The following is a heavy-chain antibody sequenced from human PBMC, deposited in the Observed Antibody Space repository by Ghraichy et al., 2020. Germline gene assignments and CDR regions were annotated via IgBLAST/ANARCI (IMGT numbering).Heavy chain of an antibody. CDR2: ISSNGGST. J-gene: IGHJ3*02. Sequence: GGSLRLSCAASGFTFSSYAMHWVRQAPGKGLEYVSAISSNGGSTYYANSVKGRFTISRDNSKNTLYLQMGSLRAEDMAVYYCARGPAVVVPAAIITHAFDIWGQGTMVTVSS. D-gene: IGHD2-2*01. CDR1: GFTFSSYA. V-gene: IGHV3-64*01. CDR3: ARGPAVVVPAAIITHAFDI.